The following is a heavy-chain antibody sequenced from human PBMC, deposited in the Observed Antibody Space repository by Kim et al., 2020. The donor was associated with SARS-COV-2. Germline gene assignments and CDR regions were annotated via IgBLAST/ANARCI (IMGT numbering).Heavy chain of an antibody. V-gene: IGHV3-23*01. CDR3: AKGGSSGWYRDYYFDY. Sequence: SVKGRFTISRDNSKNTLYLQMNSLRAEDTAVYYCAKGGSSGWYRDYYFDYWGQGTLVTVSS. D-gene: IGHD6-19*01. J-gene: IGHJ4*02.